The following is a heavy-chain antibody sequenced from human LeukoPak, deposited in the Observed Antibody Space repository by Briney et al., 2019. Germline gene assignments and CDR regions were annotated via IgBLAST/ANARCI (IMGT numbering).Heavy chain of an antibody. CDR3: ARGHYDVLAASYKWTPDY. V-gene: IGHV3-21*01. J-gene: IGHJ4*02. D-gene: IGHD3-9*01. CDR1: GFTFNTFN. Sequence: GGSLRLSCADSGFTFNTFNMNWVRQAPGKGLEWVSSFTSGGDYIYYADSVKGRFTTSRDNAKNSLSLQLNSLRVEDTAVYYCARGHYDVLAASYKWTPDYWGQGTLVTVSS. CDR2: FTSGGDYI.